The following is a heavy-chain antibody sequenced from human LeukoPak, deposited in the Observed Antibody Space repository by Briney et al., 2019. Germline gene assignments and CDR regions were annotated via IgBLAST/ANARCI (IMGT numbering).Heavy chain of an antibody. Sequence: GGSLRLSCAASGFTFSSYSMNWVRQAPGKGLEWVSSISSSSSYIYYADSVKGRFTISRDNAKNSLYLQMNSLRAEDTAVYYCARVGVAVAVNDAFDIWGQGTMVTVSS. V-gene: IGHV3-21*01. CDR2: ISSSSSYI. CDR3: ARVGVAVAVNDAFDI. J-gene: IGHJ3*02. D-gene: IGHD6-19*01. CDR1: GFTFSSYS.